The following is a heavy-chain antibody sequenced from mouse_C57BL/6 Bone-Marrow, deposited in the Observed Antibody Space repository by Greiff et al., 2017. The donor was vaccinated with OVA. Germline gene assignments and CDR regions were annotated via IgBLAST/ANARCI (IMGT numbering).Heavy chain of an antibody. J-gene: IGHJ2*01. V-gene: IGHV1-72*01. D-gene: IGHD1-1*01. CDR1: GYTFTSYW. CDR3: ARSPYYGSRTRYYFDY. Sequence: QVQLQQPGAELVKPGASVKLSCKASGYTFTSYWMHWVKQRPGRGLEWIGRIDPNSGGTKYNEKFKSKATLTVDKPSSTAYMQLSSLTSEDSAVDYCARSPYYGSRTRYYFDYWGQGTTLTVSS. CDR2: IDPNSGGT.